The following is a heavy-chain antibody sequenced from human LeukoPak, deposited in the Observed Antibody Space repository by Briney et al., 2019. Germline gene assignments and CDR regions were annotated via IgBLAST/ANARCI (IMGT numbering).Heavy chain of an antibody. J-gene: IGHJ4*02. CDR3: ARTPYYYDSSAYYMYYFDY. CDR1: GDSISSGGYY. V-gene: IGHV4-31*03. Sequence: SQTLSLTCTVSGDSISSGGYYWSWIRQHPGKGLEWTGYIYYSGNTYYNPSLKSRVTISVDTSKNQLSLNLKSVTAADTAVYYCARTPYYYDSSAYYMYYFDYWGQGTLVTVSS. CDR2: IYYSGNT. D-gene: IGHD3-22*01.